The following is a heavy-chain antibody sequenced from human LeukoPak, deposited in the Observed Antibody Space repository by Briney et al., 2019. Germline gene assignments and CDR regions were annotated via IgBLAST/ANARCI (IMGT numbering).Heavy chain of an antibody. D-gene: IGHD6-19*01. CDR3: TRAVSSASPAFDI. CDR1: GFTLSNYG. Sequence: PGGSLRLSCAASGFTLSNYGMNWVRQTPGTGLEWVAFKRCKGDNEEYVGSVKGLFTISRDNSKNTLYLQMNSLRAEDTAGYHCTRAVSSASPAFDIWGQGSMVTVSS. V-gene: IGHV3-30*02. J-gene: IGHJ3*02. CDR2: KRCKGDNE.